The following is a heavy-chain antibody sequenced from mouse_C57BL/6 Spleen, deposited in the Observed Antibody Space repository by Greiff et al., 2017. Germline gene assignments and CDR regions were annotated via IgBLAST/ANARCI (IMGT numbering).Heavy chain of an antibody. J-gene: IGHJ3*01. CDR1: GFNIKDDY. V-gene: IGHV14-4*01. CDR2: IDPENGDT. Sequence: VQLQQSGAELVRPGASVKLSCTASGFNIKDDYMHWVKQRPEQGLEWIGWIDPENGDTEYASKFQGKATITADTSSNTAYLQLSSLTSEDTAVYYCTFVSGFAYWGQGTLVTVSA. D-gene: IGHD3-2*02. CDR3: TFVSGFAY.